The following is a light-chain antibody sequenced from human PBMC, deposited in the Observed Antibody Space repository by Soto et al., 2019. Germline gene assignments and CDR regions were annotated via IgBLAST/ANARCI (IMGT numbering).Light chain of an antibody. CDR3: QQYGSAPLT. V-gene: IGKV3-20*01. CDR1: QSVNNNY. CDR2: GAS. J-gene: IGKJ4*01. Sequence: EIVLTQSPGTLSLSPGERATLSCRASQSVNNNYLAWYQQKPGQAPRLLIYGASRRATDIPDRFSGSGSGTDITLTISRLEPEDFAVYSCQQYGSAPLTFGGGTKVEIK.